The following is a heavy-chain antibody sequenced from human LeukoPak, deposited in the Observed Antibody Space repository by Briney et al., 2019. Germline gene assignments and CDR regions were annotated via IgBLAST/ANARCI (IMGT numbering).Heavy chain of an antibody. CDR1: GYTFTGYY. J-gene: IGHJ4*02. CDR3: ARGLGYRSGGSCYSFYFDY. V-gene: IGHV1-2*02. Sequence: ASVKVSCKASGYTFTGYYMHWVLQAPGQGLEWMGWINPNSGGTNYAQKFQGRVTMTRDTSISTAYMELSRLRSDDTAVYYCARGLGYRSGGSCYSFYFDYWGQGTLVTVSS. CDR2: INPNSGGT. D-gene: IGHD2-15*01.